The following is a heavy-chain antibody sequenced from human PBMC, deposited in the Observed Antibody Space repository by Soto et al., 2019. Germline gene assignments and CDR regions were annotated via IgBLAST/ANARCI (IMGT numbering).Heavy chain of an antibody. D-gene: IGHD3-16*01. CDR2: IFHDGTA. CDR1: GVSISSGNW. CDR3: PRPVYDSPLSIMNFDF. J-gene: IGHJ4*02. V-gene: IGHV4-4*02. Sequence: PSETLSLTCAVSGVSISSGNWWTWVRQSPQRGLEYIGEIFHDGTANYYPSFERRVAISVDTSKNQFSLKLTSVTAADTAIYFFPRPVYDSPLSIMNFDFWCQGTLVNVSS.